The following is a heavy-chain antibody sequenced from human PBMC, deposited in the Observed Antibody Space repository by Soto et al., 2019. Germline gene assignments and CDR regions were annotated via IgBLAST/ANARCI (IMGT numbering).Heavy chain of an antibody. CDR2: INHSGST. CDR1: GGSFSGYY. J-gene: IGHJ4*02. CDR3: ARGLRANVWGSWWNYFDY. D-gene: IGHD3-16*01. Sequence: KASETLSLTCAVYGGSFSGYYWSWIRQPPGKGLEWIGEINHSGSTNYNPSLKSRVTISVDTSKNQFSLKLSSVTAADTAVYYCARGLRANVWGSWWNYFDYWGQGTLVTVYS. V-gene: IGHV4-34*01.